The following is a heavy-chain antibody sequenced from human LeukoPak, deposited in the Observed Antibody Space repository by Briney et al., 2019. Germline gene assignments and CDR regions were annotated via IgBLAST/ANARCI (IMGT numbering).Heavy chain of an antibody. V-gene: IGHV3-7*01. CDR3: ARERVVVAATIFDI. CDR2: IKQDGSEK. J-gene: IGHJ3*02. Sequence: GGSLRLSCAASGFTLSSYWMSWVRQAPGKGLEWVANIKQDGSEKYYVDSVKGRFTISRDNAKNSLYLQMNSLRAEDTAVYYCARERVVVAATIFDIWGQGTMVTVSS. CDR1: GFTLSSYW. D-gene: IGHD2-15*01.